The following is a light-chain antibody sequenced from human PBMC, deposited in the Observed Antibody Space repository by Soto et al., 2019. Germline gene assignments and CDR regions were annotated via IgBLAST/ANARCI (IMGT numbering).Light chain of an antibody. CDR1: NSNIGGGYD. CDR3: HSYDSRLSGSV. CDR2: GNN. V-gene: IGLV1-40*01. Sequence: QAVVTQPPSVSGAPGQRVTISCTGNNSNIGGGYDVHGYQQLPGTAPKLLIYGNNNRPSGVPDRFSGSKSYASASLAITGLQSEDEADYYCHSYDSRLSGSVFGGGTKVTVL. J-gene: IGLJ2*01.